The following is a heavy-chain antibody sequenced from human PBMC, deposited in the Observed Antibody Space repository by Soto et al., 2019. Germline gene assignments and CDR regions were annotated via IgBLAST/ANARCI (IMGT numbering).Heavy chain of an antibody. J-gene: IGHJ4*02. D-gene: IGHD6-6*01. V-gene: IGHV3-11*05. CDR2: ISSTSAYT. CDR1: GLSFSDYY. CDR3: GRDPSRRSPPAL. Sequence: GSLRLSCAASGLSFSDYYMTWFRQAPGKGLEWVSYISSTSAYTNYADSVKGRFTISRDNAKNLLYLQMTSRRDEDTAVYFWGRDPSRRSPPALWGQGTLVPVSP.